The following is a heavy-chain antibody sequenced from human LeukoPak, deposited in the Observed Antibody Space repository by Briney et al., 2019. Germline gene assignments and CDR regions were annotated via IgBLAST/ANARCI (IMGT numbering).Heavy chain of an antibody. Sequence: GGSLRLSCAASGFTFSSYGMHWVRQAPGKGLEWVAFIRYDGSNKYYADSVKGRFTISRDNSKNTLYLQMNSLRAEDTAVYYCAKPGNSNVYYFDYWGQGTLVTVSS. CDR3: AKPGNSNVYYFDY. V-gene: IGHV3-30*02. CDR2: IRYDGSNK. D-gene: IGHD2/OR15-2a*01. J-gene: IGHJ4*02. CDR1: GFTFSSYG.